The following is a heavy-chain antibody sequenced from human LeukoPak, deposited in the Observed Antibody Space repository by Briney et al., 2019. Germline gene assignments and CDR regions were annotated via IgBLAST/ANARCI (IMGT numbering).Heavy chain of an antibody. V-gene: IGHV1-8*01. CDR1: GYTFTSYD. CDR3: ARAPHPHSSPRPYYFDY. J-gene: IGHJ4*02. Sequence: GASVKVSCKASGYTFTSYDINWVRQATGPGLEWMGWMNPNSGNTGYAQKFQGRVTMTRNTSISTAYMELSSLRSEDTAVYYCARAPHPHSSPRPYYFDYWGQGTLVTVSS. CDR2: MNPNSGNT. D-gene: IGHD6-13*01.